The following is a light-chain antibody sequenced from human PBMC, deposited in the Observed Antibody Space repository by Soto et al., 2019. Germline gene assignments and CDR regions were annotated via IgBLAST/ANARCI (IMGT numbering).Light chain of an antibody. CDR3: QQCRNWPLT. CDR1: QSVYNN. Sequence: EIVMTQSPATLSASPGEGATLSCKAGQSVYNNLAWYQQRPGQPPRLLIYDASTRATGISARFSGSGYGTEFTLTISSLQSEEFAVYFCQQCRNWPLTFGGGTKVEIK. CDR2: DAS. J-gene: IGKJ4*01. V-gene: IGKV3-15*01.